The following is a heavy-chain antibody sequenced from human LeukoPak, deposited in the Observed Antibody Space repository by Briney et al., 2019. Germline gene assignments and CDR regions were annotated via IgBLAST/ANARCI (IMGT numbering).Heavy chain of an antibody. CDR2: IKHDGSEK. V-gene: IGHV3-7*01. J-gene: IGHJ4*02. CDR3: ATDRGWRTSGYYLYYFEY. CDR1: GFILTNYF. D-gene: IGHD3-3*01. Sequence: GGSLRLSCAASGFILTNYFMSWVRQAPGKGLEWVASIKHDGSEKYYVDSVRGRFTISRDNTMNSLYLQMSSLRAEDTAVYYCATDRGWRTSGYYLYYFEYWGQGTLVTFSS.